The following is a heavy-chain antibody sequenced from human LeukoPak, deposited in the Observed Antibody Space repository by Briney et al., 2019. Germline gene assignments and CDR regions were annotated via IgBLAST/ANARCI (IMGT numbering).Heavy chain of an antibody. CDR2: INYDGGT. V-gene: IGHV4-39*01. J-gene: IGHJ5*02. CDR3: ARHRRRNNWFDP. CDR1: GDSITSGDYY. Sequence: SETLSLTCTVSGDSITSGDYYCDWVRQPPGKGLDWIGDINYDGGTYYNPSLKSRVTMSVDTSKNQFSLKLRSVTAADTAIYYCARHRRRNNWFDPWGQGTLVTVSS.